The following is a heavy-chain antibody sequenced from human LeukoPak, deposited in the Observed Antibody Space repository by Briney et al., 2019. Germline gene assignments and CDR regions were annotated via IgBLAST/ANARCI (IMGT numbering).Heavy chain of an antibody. CDR1: GFTFSSYG. V-gene: IGHV3-30*03. J-gene: IGHJ4*02. Sequence: GGSLRLSCAASGFTFSSYGMHWVRQAPGKGLEWVAVISYDGSNKYYADSVKGRFTISRDNSKNTLYLQMNSLRPDDTAVYYCATDSAGRVTMVRGPLDYWGQGTLVTVSS. CDR2: ISYDGSNK. D-gene: IGHD3-10*01. CDR3: ATDSAGRVTMVRGPLDY.